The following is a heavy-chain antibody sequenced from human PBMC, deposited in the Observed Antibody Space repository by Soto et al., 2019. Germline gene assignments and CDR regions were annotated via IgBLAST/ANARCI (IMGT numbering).Heavy chain of an antibody. CDR2: INHSGST. J-gene: IGHJ5*02. V-gene: IGHV4-34*01. CDR3: ARGPYYDFWSGAFRNWFDP. CDR1: GGSFSGYY. D-gene: IGHD3-3*01. Sequence: SETLSLTCAVYGGSFSGYYWSWIRQPPGKGLEWIGEINHSGSTNYNPSLKSRVTISVDTSKNQFSLKLSSVTAADTAVYYCARGPYYDFWSGAFRNWFDPWGQGTLVTSPQ.